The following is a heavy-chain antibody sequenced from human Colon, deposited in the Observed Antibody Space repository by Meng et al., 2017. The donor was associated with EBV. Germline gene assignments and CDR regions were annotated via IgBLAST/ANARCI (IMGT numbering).Heavy chain of an antibody. CDR2: IYHSGST. D-gene: IGHD2-21*02. V-gene: IGHV4-4*02. CDR1: GGPLSSRNW. CDR3: ARVGAYCGGDCYHPR. J-gene: IGHJ4*02. Sequence: GQLKEPGPGRGNPSGPLSLTWAGSGGPLSSRNWWSWVRQPPGKGLEWIGEIYHSGSTNYNPSLKSRVTISVDESKNQFSLRLSSVTAADTAVYYCARVGAYCGGDCYHPRWGQGTLVTVSS.